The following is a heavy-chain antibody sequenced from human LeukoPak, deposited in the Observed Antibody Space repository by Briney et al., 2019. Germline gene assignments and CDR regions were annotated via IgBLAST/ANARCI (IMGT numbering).Heavy chain of an antibody. CDR3: ARAPAPGMATIKSGQFDY. CDR2: INPSGGST. CDR1: GYTFTSYY. D-gene: IGHD5-24*01. J-gene: IGHJ4*02. V-gene: IGHV1-46*01. Sequence: ASVNVSCKASGYTFTSYYMHWVRQAPGQGLEWMGIINPSGGSTSYAQKFQGRVTMTRDTSTSTVYMELSSLRSEDTAVYYCARAPAPGMATIKSGQFDYWGQGTLVTVSS.